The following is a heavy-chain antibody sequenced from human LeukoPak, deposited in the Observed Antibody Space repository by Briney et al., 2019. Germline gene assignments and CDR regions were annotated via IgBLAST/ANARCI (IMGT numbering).Heavy chain of an antibody. Sequence: GASVKVSCKASGYTFTSYVINWVRQATGQGLEWMGWMNPNSGNTGYAQKFQGRVTMTRNTSISTAYMELSSLRSEDTAVYYCAREGSSSSGSDPWGQGTLVTVSS. CDR3: AREGSSSSGSDP. CDR2: MNPNSGNT. J-gene: IGHJ5*02. CDR1: GYTFTSYV. V-gene: IGHV1-8*01. D-gene: IGHD6-13*01.